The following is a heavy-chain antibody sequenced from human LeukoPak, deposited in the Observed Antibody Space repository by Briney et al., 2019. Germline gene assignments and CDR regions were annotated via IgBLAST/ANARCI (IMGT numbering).Heavy chain of an antibody. J-gene: IGHJ4*02. D-gene: IGHD5-18*01. CDR2: TYYRSRWFH. V-gene: IGHV6-1*01. CDR1: GDSDSSNSVA. CDR3: ARHWGGYSYGRTDY. Sequence: PSQTLSLTCVISGDSDSSNSVAWNWVRQSPSRGPEWLGRTYYRSRWFHDYAVSVKSRLTINPDTSKNQLSLQLNSVTPEDTAVYYCARHWGGYSYGRTDYWGQGTLVTVSS.